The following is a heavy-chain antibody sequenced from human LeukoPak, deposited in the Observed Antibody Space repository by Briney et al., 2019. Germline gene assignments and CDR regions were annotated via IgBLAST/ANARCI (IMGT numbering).Heavy chain of an antibody. D-gene: IGHD1-1*01. CDR1: GYTFTGYY. CDR2: INPNSGGT. V-gene: IGHV1-2*06. CDR3: ARSGTSYYYYYMDV. Sequence: GASVKVSCKASGYTFTGYYMHWVRQAPGQGLEWMGRINPNSGGTNYAQKFQGRVTITRDTSISTAYMELSSLRSDDTAVYYCARSGTSYYYYYMDVWGKGTTVTVSS. J-gene: IGHJ6*03.